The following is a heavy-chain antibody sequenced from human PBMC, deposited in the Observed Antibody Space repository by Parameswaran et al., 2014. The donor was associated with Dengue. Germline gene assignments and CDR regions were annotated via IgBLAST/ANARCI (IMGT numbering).Heavy chain of an antibody. CDR2: ISAYNGNT. V-gene: IGHV1-18*01. D-gene: IGHD3-9*01. Sequence: VRQMPGKGLEWMGWISAYNGNTNYAQKLQGRVTMTTDTSTSTAYMELRSLRSDDTAVYYCARVVLTGYYNGDVWGQGTTVTVSS. J-gene: IGHJ6*02. CDR3: ARVVLTGYYNGDV.